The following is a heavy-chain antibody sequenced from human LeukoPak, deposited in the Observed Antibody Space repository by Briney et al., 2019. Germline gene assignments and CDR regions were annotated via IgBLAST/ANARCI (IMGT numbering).Heavy chain of an antibody. CDR2: LYHSATT. CDR3: ARTSGLDSGGYPSD. D-gene: IGHD3-22*01. Sequence: PSETLSLTCTVSGASTNSGGYYWSWIRQPPGRGLEWIGHLYHSATTYYNPSLQRRVTISIDRSKNQFSLKLSSVTPADTAVYYCARTSGLDSGGYPSDWGQGTLVTVSS. CDR1: GASTNSGGYY. J-gene: IGHJ4*02. V-gene: IGHV4-30-2*01.